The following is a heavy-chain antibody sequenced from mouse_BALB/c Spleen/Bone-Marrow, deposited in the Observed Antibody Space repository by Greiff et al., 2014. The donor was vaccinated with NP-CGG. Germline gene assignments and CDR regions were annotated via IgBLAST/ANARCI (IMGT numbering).Heavy chain of an antibody. D-gene: IGHD4-1*01. V-gene: IGHV14-3*02. CDR3: ARWEYYAMDY. Sequence: EVYLVESGAELVKPGASVKLSCTASGFNIKDTYMHWVKQRPEQGLEWIGRIDPANGNTKYDPKFQGKATITADTSSNTAYLQLSSLTSEDTAVYYCARWEYYAMDYWGQGTSVTVSS. CDR2: IDPANGNT. J-gene: IGHJ4*01. CDR1: GFNIKDTY.